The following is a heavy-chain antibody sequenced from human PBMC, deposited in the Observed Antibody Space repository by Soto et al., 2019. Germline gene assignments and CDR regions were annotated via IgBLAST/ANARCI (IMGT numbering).Heavy chain of an antibody. V-gene: IGHV4-30-4*01. D-gene: IGHD6-13*01. Sequence: QVQLQESGPGLVKPSQTLSLTCTVSGGSISSGDYYWSWIRQPPGKGLEWIGYIYYSGSTYYNPSLMRRVTISVDTSKNQFSLKLSSVTAADTAVYYCAREILSSSWRPNWFDPWGQGTLVTVSS. J-gene: IGHJ5*02. CDR1: GGSISSGDYY. CDR3: AREILSSSWRPNWFDP. CDR2: IYYSGST.